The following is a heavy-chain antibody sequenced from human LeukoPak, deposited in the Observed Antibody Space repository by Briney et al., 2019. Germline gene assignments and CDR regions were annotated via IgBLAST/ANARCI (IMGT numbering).Heavy chain of an antibody. CDR3: AKDRYYDILTGYFGVDAFDS. J-gene: IGHJ3*02. V-gene: IGHV4-59*12. Sequence: SETLSLTCTASGGSISSYYWSWIRQPPGKGLEWIGYIYYSGSTYYNPSLKSRVTISVDTSKNQFSLKLSSVTAADTAVYYCAKDRYYDILTGYFGVDAFDSWGQGTMVTVSS. CDR1: GGSISSYY. D-gene: IGHD3-9*01. CDR2: IYYSGST.